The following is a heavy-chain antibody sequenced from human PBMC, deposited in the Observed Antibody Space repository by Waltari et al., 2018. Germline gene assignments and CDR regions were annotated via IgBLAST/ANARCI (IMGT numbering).Heavy chain of an antibody. D-gene: IGHD4-17*01. Sequence: EVQLVQSGAEVKKPGESLKISCKGSGYSFPSYWIGWVRQMPGKGLEVMGIIYPGDSDTRYSPSCQGQVTISADKSISTAYLQWSSLKASDTAMYYCARRTGRPPSEDWFDPWGQGTLVTVSS. J-gene: IGHJ5*02. V-gene: IGHV5-51*03. CDR3: ARRTGRPPSEDWFDP. CDR1: GYSFPSYW. CDR2: IYPGDSDT.